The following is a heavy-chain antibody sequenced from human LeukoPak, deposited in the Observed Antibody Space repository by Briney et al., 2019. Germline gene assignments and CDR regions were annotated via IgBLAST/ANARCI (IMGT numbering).Heavy chain of an antibody. Sequence: GGSVGLSCAASGLTDSSKYMRWVREAPGKGLEGVSVSYGGRSTYYAASVKGRFPISRDNSKNTLYFQMNSLRAEDTAVYYCARCLLDWLVAFDIWGQGTMVTVSS. CDR1: GLTDSSKY. D-gene: IGHD3-9*01. V-gene: IGHV3-53*01. J-gene: IGHJ3*02. CDR2: SYGGRST. CDR3: ARCLLDWLVAFDI.